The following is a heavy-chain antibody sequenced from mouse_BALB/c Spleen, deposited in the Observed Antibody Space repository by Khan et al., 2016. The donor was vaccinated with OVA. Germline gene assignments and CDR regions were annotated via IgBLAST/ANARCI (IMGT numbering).Heavy chain of an antibody. CDR1: GFTFSNYA. J-gene: IGHJ3*01. V-gene: IGHV5-6-5*01. CDR2: ISTGGST. CDR3: ARDYWFVY. Sequence: DVMLVESGGGLVTPGRSLKVSCAASGFTFSNYAMSWVRQTPEKRLEWVASISTGGSTYYPDSVKGRFTISSDNARNILYLQMSSLRAEDTAMYYCARDYWFVYWGQGTLVTVSA.